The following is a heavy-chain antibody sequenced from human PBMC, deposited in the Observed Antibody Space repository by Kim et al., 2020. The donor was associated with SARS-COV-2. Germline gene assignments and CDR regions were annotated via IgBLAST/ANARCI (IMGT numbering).Heavy chain of an antibody. CDR3: AVWFGELMEYYFDY. CDR1: GFTFSSYG. V-gene: IGHV3-30*03. J-gene: IGHJ4*02. Sequence: GGSLRLSCAASGFTFSSYGMHWVRQAPGKGLEWVAVISYDGSNKYYADSVKGRFTISRDNSKNTLYLQMNSLRAEDTAVYYCAVWFGELMEYYFDYWGQGTLVTVSS. CDR2: ISYDGSNK. D-gene: IGHD3-10*01.